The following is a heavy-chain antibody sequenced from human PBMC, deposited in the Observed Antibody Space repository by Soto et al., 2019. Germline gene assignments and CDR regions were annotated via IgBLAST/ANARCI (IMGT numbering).Heavy chain of an antibody. V-gene: IGHV2-5*02. CDR2: IYWDDDK. CDR1: GFSLSARPVA. J-gene: IGHJ4*02. CDR3: VHRAGIDGNWNGGYFDY. D-gene: IGHD1-1*01. Sequence: QITLRESGPTRVKPTQTLTLTCTFSGFSLSARPVAVGCIRQPPGKALERLALIYWDDDKRYSPSLMSRLTITKDTYKNQVVLTMTNMDPLDTAIYYCVHRAGIDGNWNGGYFDYWGQGALVTVSS.